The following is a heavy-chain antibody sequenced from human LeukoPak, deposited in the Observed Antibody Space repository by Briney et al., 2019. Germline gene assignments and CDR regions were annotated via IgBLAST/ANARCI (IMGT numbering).Heavy chain of an antibody. D-gene: IGHD3-22*01. CDR1: GFTFSSYG. CDR3: AKALGSYYYDSSGPLDY. Sequence: PGGSLRLSCAASGFTFSSYGMHWVRQAPGKGLEWVAVISYDGSNKYYADSVKGRFTISRDNSKNTLYLQMNSLRAEDTAVYYCAKALGSYYYDSSGPLDYWGQGTLVTVSS. CDR2: ISYDGSNK. V-gene: IGHV3-30*18. J-gene: IGHJ4*02.